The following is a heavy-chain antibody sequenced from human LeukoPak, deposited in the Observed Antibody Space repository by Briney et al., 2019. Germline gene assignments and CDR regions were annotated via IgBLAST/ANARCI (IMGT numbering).Heavy chain of an antibody. Sequence: ASVKVSCKASGYTFTGYYMHWVRQAPGQGLEWMGWISAYNGNTNYAQKLQGRVTMTTDTSTSTAYMELRSLRSDDTAVYYCAGGPYSSQKYYFDYWGQGTLVTVSS. CDR3: AGGPYSSQKYYFDY. CDR1: GYTFTGYY. V-gene: IGHV1-18*04. D-gene: IGHD6-13*01. CDR2: ISAYNGNT. J-gene: IGHJ4*02.